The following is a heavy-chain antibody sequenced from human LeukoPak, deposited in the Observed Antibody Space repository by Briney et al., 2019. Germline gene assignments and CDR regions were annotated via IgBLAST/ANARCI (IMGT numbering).Heavy chain of an antibody. CDR2: FGTRSTSV. D-gene: IGHD3-22*01. V-gene: IGHV3-21*01. CDR3: ARGSYDSSGYLTPFAFYFDY. CDR1: GFTFSGYS. Sequence: GGSLRLSCTASGFTFSGYSMNWIRQAPGKGLEWVSSFGTRSTSVYHAGSVKGRFAISRDNSKNTLYLQMNSLRAEDTAVYYCARGSYDSSGYLTPFAFYFDYWGQGTLVTVSS. J-gene: IGHJ4*02.